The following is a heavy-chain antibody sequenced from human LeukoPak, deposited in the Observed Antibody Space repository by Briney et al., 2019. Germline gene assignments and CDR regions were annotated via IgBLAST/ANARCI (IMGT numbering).Heavy chain of an antibody. V-gene: IGHV4-34*01. CDR2: MNHSGST. D-gene: IGHD6-6*01. CDR3: ARGFQVYSRTSTLYYYGMDV. J-gene: IGHJ6*02. CDR1: GGSFSGFY. Sequence: SETLSLTCAVYGGSFSGFYWNWIRQPPGKGPEWIGEMNHSGSTNYNPSLKSRVTISVDKSKNQLSLKLSSVTAADTAVYYCARGFQVYSRTSTLYYYGMDVWGQGTTVTVSS.